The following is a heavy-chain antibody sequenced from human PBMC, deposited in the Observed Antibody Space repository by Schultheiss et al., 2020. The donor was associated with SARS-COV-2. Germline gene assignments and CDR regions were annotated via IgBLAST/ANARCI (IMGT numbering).Heavy chain of an antibody. CDR3: AREDYGDYGVVDY. CDR2: IWYDGSNK. CDR1: GFTFSSYA. J-gene: IGHJ4*02. Sequence: GESLKISCAASGFTFSSYAMHWVRQAPGKGLEWVAVIWYDGSNKYYADSVKGRFTISRDNSKNTLYLQMNSLRAEDTAVYYCAREDYGDYGVVDYWGQGTLVTVS. V-gene: IGHV3-33*08. D-gene: IGHD4-17*01.